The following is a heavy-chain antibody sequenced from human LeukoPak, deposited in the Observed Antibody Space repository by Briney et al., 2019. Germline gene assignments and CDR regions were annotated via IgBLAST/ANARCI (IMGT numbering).Heavy chain of an antibody. Sequence: GGSLRLSCAASGFTFSSYSMNWVRQAPGKGLEWVSYISSSSSTIYYADSVKGRFTIPRDNAKNSLYLQMNSLRAEDTAVYYCARAPLYCSSTSCYPLYAFDIWGQGTMVTVSS. CDR3: ARAPLYCSSTSCYPLYAFDI. J-gene: IGHJ3*02. CDR2: ISSSSSTI. CDR1: GFTFSSYS. V-gene: IGHV3-48*01. D-gene: IGHD2-2*01.